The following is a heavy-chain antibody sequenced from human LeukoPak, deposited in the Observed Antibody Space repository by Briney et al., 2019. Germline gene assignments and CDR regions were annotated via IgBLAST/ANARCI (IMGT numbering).Heavy chain of an antibody. J-gene: IGHJ4*02. CDR1: GGSISSSSYY. V-gene: IGHV4-39*01. Sequence: SETLSLTCTVSGGSISSSSYYWGWIRQPPGKGLEWIGSIYYSGSTYYNPSLKSRVTISVDTSKNQFSLKLSSVTAADTAVYYYARGWYYYDSSGYSWGQGTLVTVSS. CDR3: ARGWYYYDSSGYS. CDR2: IYYSGST. D-gene: IGHD3-22*01.